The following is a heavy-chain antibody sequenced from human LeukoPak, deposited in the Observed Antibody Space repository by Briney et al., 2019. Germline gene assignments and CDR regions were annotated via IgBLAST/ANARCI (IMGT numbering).Heavy chain of an antibody. V-gene: IGHV1-58*02. J-gene: IGHJ4*02. CDR1: GFTFTSSA. Sequence: SVKVSCKASGFTFTSSAMQWVRQARGQRLEWIGWIVVGSGNTNYAQKFQERVTITRDMSTSTAYMELSSLRSEDTAVYYCAAARSARCCSSTSCPSPHFDYWGQGTLVTVSS. CDR3: AAARSARCCSSTSCPSPHFDY. CDR2: IVVGSGNT. D-gene: IGHD2-2*01.